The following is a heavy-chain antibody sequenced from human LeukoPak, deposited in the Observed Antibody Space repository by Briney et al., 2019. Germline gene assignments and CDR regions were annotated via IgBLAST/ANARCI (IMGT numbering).Heavy chain of an antibody. CDR3: ARVPRTIFGVVIHFDY. V-gene: IGHV3-48*04. CDR2: ISSSGSTI. D-gene: IGHD3-3*01. Sequence: GGSLRLSCAASGFTFSSYSMNWVRQAPGKGLEWVSYISSSGSTIYYADSVKGRFTISRDNAKNSLYLQMNSLRAEDTAVYYCARVPRTIFGVVIHFDYWGQGTLVTVSS. J-gene: IGHJ4*02. CDR1: GFTFSSYS.